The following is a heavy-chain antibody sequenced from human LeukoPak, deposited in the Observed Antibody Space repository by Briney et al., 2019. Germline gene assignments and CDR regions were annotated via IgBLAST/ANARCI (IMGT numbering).Heavy chain of an antibody. CDR3: ARDSDYGDYDAKRYFDL. CDR1: GFTFSSYA. D-gene: IGHD4-17*01. J-gene: IGHJ2*01. Sequence: GRSLRLSCAASGFTFSSYAMHWVRQAPGKGLEWVAVISYDGSNKYYADSVKGRFTISRDNSKNTLYLQMNSLRAEDTAVYYCARDSDYGDYDAKRYFDLWGRGTLVTVSS. CDR2: ISYDGSNK. V-gene: IGHV3-30-3*01.